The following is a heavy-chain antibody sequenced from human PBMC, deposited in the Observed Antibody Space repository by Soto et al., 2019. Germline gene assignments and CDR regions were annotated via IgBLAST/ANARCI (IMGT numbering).Heavy chain of an antibody. D-gene: IGHD6-13*01. J-gene: IGHJ4*02. CDR2: ISGSGGST. CDR1: GFTLSSYA. Sequence: TGGSLRLSCAASGFTLSSYAMSWVRQAPGKGLEWVSAISGSGGSTYYADSVKGRFTISRDNSKNTLYLQMNSLRAEDTAVYYCAKESRRSEQQLPFYWGQGALVTVSS. CDR3: AKESRRSEQQLPFY. V-gene: IGHV3-23*01.